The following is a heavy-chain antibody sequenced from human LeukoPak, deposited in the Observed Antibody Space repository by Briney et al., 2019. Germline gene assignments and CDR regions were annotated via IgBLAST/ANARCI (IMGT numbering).Heavy chain of an antibody. J-gene: IGHJ4*02. D-gene: IGHD5-18*01. CDR3: ARVGYSYGLFDY. Sequence: GGSLRLSCAASGFTFSDYYMSWIRQAPGKGLEWVSYISSSSSYTNYANSVKGRFTISRDNAKNSLYLQMNSLRAEDTAVYYCARVGYSYGLFDYWGQGTLVTVSS. CDR1: GFTFSDYY. CDR2: ISSSSSYT. V-gene: IGHV3-11*05.